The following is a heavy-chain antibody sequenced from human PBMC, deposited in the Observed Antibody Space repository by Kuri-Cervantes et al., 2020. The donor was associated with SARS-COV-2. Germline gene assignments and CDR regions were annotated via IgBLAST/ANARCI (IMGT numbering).Heavy chain of an antibody. CDR1: GDSISSYY. CDR3: ARDQARHSGWYLNNENYFDY. J-gene: IGHJ4*02. Sequence: GSLRLSCTVSGDSISSYYWSWIRQPPGKGLEWIGYIYYSGSTNYNPSLKSRVTISVDTSKNQFSLQLNSVTPEDTAVYYCARDQARHSGWYLNNENYFDYWGQGTLVTVSS. CDR2: IYYSGST. V-gene: IGHV4-59*12. D-gene: IGHD6-19*01.